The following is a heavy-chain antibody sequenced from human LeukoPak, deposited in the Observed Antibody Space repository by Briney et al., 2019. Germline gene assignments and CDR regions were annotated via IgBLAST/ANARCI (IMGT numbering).Heavy chain of an antibody. D-gene: IGHD3-22*01. CDR1: GFTFSSYG. CDR3: GRTVPLDSSGYYPSWIDY. J-gene: IGHJ4*02. V-gene: IGHV3-33*01. CDR2: IWSDGSYK. Sequence: GRSLRLSCAASGFTFSSYGMHWVRQAPGKGLEWVAVIWSDGSYKYYADSVKGRFTISRDNSKNTLFLQMNSLRAEDTAVYYCGRTVPLDSSGYYPSWIDYWGQGTLVTVSS.